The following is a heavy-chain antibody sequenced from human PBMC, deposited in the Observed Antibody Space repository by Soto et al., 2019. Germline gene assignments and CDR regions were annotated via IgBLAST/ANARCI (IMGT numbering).Heavy chain of an antibody. V-gene: IGHV4-61*01. D-gene: IGHD1-26*01. CDR1: GASVSSGNYY. Sequence: PSETLSLTCTVSGASVSSGNYYWSWIRQPPGKGLECIGYISYSGSTNYNTSLKSRVTISIDTSKNQFSLKLSSVTAADTAVYYCARGSGSYYAYWGQGTLVTVS. CDR3: ARGSGSYYAY. CDR2: ISYSGST. J-gene: IGHJ4*02.